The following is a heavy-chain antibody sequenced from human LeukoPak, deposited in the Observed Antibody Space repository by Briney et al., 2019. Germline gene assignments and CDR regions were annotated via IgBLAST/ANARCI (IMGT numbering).Heavy chain of an antibody. Sequence: GGSRRLACAAARFTLGSYWVSWVRQPPGKWLEWVANIKQEGSEKKYVDSRKGRLTISRDHAKHSLYLEKNSLRAEDTAVYYCGNLEWYFDYWGEGALVTVSS. D-gene: IGHD3-3*01. CDR2: IKQEGSEK. J-gene: IGHJ4*02. CDR1: RFTLGSYW. CDR3: GNLEWYFDY. V-gene: IGHV3-7*01.